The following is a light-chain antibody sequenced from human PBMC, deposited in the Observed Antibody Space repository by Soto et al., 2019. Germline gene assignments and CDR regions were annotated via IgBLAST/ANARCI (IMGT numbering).Light chain of an antibody. CDR3: MQALQTPAT. CDR2: LGS. J-gene: IGKJ2*01. CDR1: QSLLHTNGHSY. V-gene: IGKV2-28*01. Sequence: DIVMTQSPLSLPVPPGEPASISCRSSQSLLHTNGHSYLDWYLQKPGQSPQLLIYLGSNRASGVHNRFRGSGSGTDFTLRVSRVEAEDVGVYYCMQALQTPATFGEGTKLEIK.